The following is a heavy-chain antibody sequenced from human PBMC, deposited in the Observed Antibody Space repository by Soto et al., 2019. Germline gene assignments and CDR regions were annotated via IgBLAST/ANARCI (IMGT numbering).Heavy chain of an antibody. V-gene: IGHV3-30*18. J-gene: IGHJ4*02. CDR1: GFACNIYG. Sequence: PVGSLRLSCAASGFACNIYGMHWVRQAPDKGLEWVALISYDGSNQYYADSVKGRFTISRDNSKNTLFLQMNSLSAADTAVYYCAKDQASGQGSFDSWGQGTLVTVSS. CDR2: ISYDGSNQ. CDR3: AKDQASGQGSFDS.